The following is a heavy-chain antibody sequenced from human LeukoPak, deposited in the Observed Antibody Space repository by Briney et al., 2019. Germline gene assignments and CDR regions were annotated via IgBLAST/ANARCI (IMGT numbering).Heavy chain of an antibody. J-gene: IGHJ3*02. CDR2: IYYSGST. D-gene: IGHD1-26*01. CDR3: ARDDGPSGSYRAAAFDI. Sequence: PSETLSLTCTVSGGSISSSSYYWGWIRQPPGKGLEWIGSIYYSGSTYYNPSLKSQVTISVDTSKNQFPLKLSSVTAADTAVYYCARDDGPSGSYRAAAFDIWGQGTMVTVSS. CDR1: GGSISSSSYY. V-gene: IGHV4-39*06.